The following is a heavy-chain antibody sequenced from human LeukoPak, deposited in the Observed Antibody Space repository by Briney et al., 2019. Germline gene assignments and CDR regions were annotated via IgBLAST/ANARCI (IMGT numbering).Heavy chain of an antibody. J-gene: IGHJ4*02. Sequence: GGSLRLSCAASGFTFSSYAMHWVRQAPGKGLEWVAVISYDGSNKYYADSVKGRFTISRDNSKNTLYLQMNSLRAEDTAVYYCARGTLLRLGELSLVDYWGQGTLVTVSS. CDR1: GFTFSSYA. CDR3: ARGTLLRLGELSLVDY. CDR2: ISYDGSNK. D-gene: IGHD3-16*02. V-gene: IGHV3-30*04.